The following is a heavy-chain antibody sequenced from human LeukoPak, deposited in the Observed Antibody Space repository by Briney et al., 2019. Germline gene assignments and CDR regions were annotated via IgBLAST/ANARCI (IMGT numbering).Heavy chain of an antibody. J-gene: IGHJ6*02. V-gene: IGHV4-59*08. CDR1: GGSISSYY. CDR2: IYYSGST. D-gene: IGHD3-10*01. CDR3: ARNMRFGEYYHGMDV. Sequence: SSETLSLTCTVSGGSISSYYWSWIRQPPGKGLEWIGYIYYSGSTNYNPSLKSRVTISVDTSKNQFSLKLSSVTAADTAVYFCARNMRFGEYYHGMDVWGQGTTVTVSS.